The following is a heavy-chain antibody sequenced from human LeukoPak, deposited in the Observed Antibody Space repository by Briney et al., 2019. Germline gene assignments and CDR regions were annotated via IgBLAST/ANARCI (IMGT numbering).Heavy chain of an antibody. CDR1: GYTFTGYF. CDR2: INPNSGNT. J-gene: IGHJ4*02. Sequence: ASVKVSCKASGYTFTGYFMHWVRQAPGQGLEWMGWINPNSGNTNYAQNLQDRVTMTTDTSTSAAYMELRSLISDDTAVYYCAREGPVAVAGLDYWGQGTLVTVSS. D-gene: IGHD6-19*01. CDR3: AREGPVAVAGLDY. V-gene: IGHV1-2*02.